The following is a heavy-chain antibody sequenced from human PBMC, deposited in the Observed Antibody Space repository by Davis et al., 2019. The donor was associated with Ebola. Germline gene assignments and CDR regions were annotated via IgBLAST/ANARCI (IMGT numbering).Heavy chain of an antibody. J-gene: IGHJ4*02. Sequence: GESLKISCAVSGFTFRGYSMTWVRQAPGKGLEWVANINQDGSEKYYVDSVKGRFTISRDNAKNSLFLQMNILRADDTAVYYCARDHPIDYWGQGALVTVSS. V-gene: IGHV3-7*01. CDR1: GFTFRGYS. CDR3: ARDHPIDY. CDR2: INQDGSEK.